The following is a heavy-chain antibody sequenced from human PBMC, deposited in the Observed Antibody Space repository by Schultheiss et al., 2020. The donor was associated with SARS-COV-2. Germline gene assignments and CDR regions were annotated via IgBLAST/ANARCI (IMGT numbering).Heavy chain of an antibody. D-gene: IGHD3-22*01. CDR2: ISYDGSNK. CDR1: GFTFSSYA. J-gene: IGHJ4*02. CDR3: ERGSSGYYSNFDY. Sequence: GGSLRLSCAASGFTFSSYAIHWVRQAPGKGLEWVAVISYDGSNKYYEDSVKGRFTISRDNSKNTLYLQMNSLRAEDTAVYYCERGSSGYYSNFDYWGQGTLVTVSS. V-gene: IGHV3-30-3*01.